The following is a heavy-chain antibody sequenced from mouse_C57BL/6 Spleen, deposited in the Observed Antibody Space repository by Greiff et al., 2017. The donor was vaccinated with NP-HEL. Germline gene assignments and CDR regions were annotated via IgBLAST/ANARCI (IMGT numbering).Heavy chain of an antibody. CDR1: GYTFTSYW. CDR3: ARTTATTQATAY. D-gene: IGHD3-2*02. V-gene: IGHV1-64*01. CDR2: IHPNSGST. Sequence: QVQLQQPGAELVKPGASVKLSCKASGYTFTSYWMHWVKQRPGQGLEWIGMIHPNSGSTNYNEKFKSKATLTVDKSSSTAYMQRSSLTSEDSAVYYFARTTATTQATAYWVQGTLVTVSA. J-gene: IGHJ3*01.